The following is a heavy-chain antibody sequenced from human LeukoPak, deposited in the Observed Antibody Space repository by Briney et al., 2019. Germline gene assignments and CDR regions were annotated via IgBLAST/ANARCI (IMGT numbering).Heavy chain of an antibody. V-gene: IGHV4-4*02. CDR2: ISLSGLT. J-gene: IGHJ4*02. CDR3: SRENGAFSPFGY. CDR1: GGSITTTNW. D-gene: IGHD2-8*01. Sequence: PSGTLSLTCGVSGGSITTTNWWSWVRQPPGQGLEWIGEISLSGLTNYNPSLKSRVTVSLDKSKNLLFLKMTSVTAPDTAAYYCSRENGAFSPFGYWGQGTLVTVSS.